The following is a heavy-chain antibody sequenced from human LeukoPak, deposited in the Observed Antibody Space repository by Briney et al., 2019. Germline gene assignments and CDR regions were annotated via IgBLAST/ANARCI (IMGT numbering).Heavy chain of an antibody. Sequence: GGSLRLSCAASGFTVSSNYMSWVRQAPGKGLEWVSVIYSGGSTYYADSVKGRFTISRDNSKSTLYLQMNSLRAEDTAVYYCARDSNYYYYGMDVWGQGTTVTVSS. V-gene: IGHV3-66*01. J-gene: IGHJ6*02. CDR3: ARDSNYYYYGMDV. CDR1: GFTVSSNY. CDR2: IYSGGST.